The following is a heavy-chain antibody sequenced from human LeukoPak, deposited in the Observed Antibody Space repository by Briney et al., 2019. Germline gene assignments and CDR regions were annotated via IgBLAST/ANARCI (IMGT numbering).Heavy chain of an antibody. Sequence: GGSLRLSCAASGFTFSSYEMNWVRRAPGKGLEWVSSISTSSSYIYYADSVRGRFTISRDNAKNSLYLQMNSLRAEDTAVYSCARGADGVSSNSRGWFDPWGQGTLVTVSS. CDR3: ARGADGVSSNSRGWFDP. V-gene: IGHV3-21*01. J-gene: IGHJ5*02. CDR1: GFTFSSYE. D-gene: IGHD2-15*01. CDR2: ISTSSSYI.